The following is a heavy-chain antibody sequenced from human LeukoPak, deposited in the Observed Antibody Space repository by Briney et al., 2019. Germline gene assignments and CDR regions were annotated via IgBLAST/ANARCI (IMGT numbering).Heavy chain of an antibody. V-gene: IGHV3-30*18. Sequence: GRSLRLSCAASGFTFSSYGMHWVRQAPGKGLEWVAVVSYDGSDKYYADSVKGRFTISRDNSKNTLSLQMNSLRAEDTAVYYCAKAYFDSSAYYNLDYWGQGTLVTVSS. D-gene: IGHD3-22*01. CDR2: VSYDGSDK. J-gene: IGHJ4*02. CDR1: GFTFSSYG. CDR3: AKAYFDSSAYYNLDY.